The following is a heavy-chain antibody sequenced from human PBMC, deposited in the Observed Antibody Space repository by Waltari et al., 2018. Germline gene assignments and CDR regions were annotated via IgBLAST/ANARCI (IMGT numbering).Heavy chain of an antibody. CDR3: ARGDGGSGLGASDI. Sequence: QVQLVESGGGVVQSGRSLGLSWVGSGFTFMNHGMNWVRQAPGKGLEWVAVIWYDGTNKNYVDSVKGRFSISRDNSKNTLYLEMNSLRAEDTAVYFCARGDGGSGLGASDIWGQGTMVTVSS. D-gene: IGHD3-3*01. V-gene: IGHV3-33*01. J-gene: IGHJ3*02. CDR2: IWYDGTNK. CDR1: GFTFMNHG.